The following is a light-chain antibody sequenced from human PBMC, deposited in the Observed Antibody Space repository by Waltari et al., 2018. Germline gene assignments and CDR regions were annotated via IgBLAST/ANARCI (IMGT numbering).Light chain of an antibody. CDR3: CSYTVIDTLV. V-gene: IGLV2-14*01. J-gene: IGLJ3*02. CDR2: EVS. CDR1: SRYIGAYNH. Sequence: QSALTQPASVSGSPGQSITISCTETSRYIGAYNHVSWYQQFPGKAPKLMIHEVSNRPSWFSYRFSGSKSGNTASLTISGLQAEDEADYYCCSYTVIDTLVFGGGTKLTVL.